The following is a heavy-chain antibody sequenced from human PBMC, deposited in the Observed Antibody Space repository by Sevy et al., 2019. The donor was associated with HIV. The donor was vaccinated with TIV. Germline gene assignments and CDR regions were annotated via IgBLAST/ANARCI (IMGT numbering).Heavy chain of an antibody. CDR1: GFTFSSYW. Sequence: GGSLRLSCAASGFTFSSYWMTWVRQAPGKGLEWVADIKPDGTGKNYVDSLKGRFTISRDNAKNSLYLQMNSLRPEDTAVYYCARAGPLGDLDHFDHWGHGTLVTVSS. D-gene: IGHD4-17*01. CDR3: ARAGPLGDLDHFDH. V-gene: IGHV3-7*03. J-gene: IGHJ4*01. CDR2: IKPDGTGK.